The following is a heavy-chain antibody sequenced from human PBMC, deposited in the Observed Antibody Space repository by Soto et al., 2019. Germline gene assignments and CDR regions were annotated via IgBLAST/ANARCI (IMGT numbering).Heavy chain of an antibody. Sequence: AAVKVSCKASGYTVTGYYMHCLRQAPGQGLGWIGWINPNSGGTNYAQKFHGRVTMTRDTSISTAYMELTRLKSDDTAVYYCARALVQLHYFLWYPGDDYYYGMDVWGQGTPVTVSS. J-gene: IGHJ6*02. V-gene: IGHV1-2*02. CDR1: GYTVTGYY. CDR3: ARALVQLHYFLWYPGDDYYYGMDV. CDR2: INPNSGGT. D-gene: IGHD3-10*01.